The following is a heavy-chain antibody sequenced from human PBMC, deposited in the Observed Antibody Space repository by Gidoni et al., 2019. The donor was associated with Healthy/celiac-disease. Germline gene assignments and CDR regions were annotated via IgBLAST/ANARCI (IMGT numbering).Heavy chain of an antibody. J-gene: IGHJ4*02. D-gene: IGHD4-17*01. Sequence: QITLKESGPTLVKPIQTLPLTCTVPGFSLSTSGVGVGWIRQPPGKALEWLALIYWDTAKRYSPSLKSRLTITKDTSKNQVVLTMTNMDPVDTATYYCAHSQGDYGDLFVWGQGTLVTVSS. CDR3: AHSQGDYGDLFV. V-gene: IGHV2-5*02. CDR1: GFSLSTSGVG. CDR2: IYWDTAK.